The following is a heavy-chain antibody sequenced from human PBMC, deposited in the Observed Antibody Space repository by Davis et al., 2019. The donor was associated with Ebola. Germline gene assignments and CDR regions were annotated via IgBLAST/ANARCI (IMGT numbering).Heavy chain of an antibody. CDR2: IIPIFGTA. CDR3: AASAGTVGKFDY. J-gene: IGHJ4*01. CDR1: GGTFSSYA. Sequence: AASVKVSCKASGGTFSSYAISWVRQAPGQGLEWMGGIIPIFGTANYAQKFQGRVTITADKSTSTAYMELSSLRSEDTAVYYCAASAGTVGKFDYWGRGTLVTVSS. D-gene: IGHD1-14*01. V-gene: IGHV1-69*06.